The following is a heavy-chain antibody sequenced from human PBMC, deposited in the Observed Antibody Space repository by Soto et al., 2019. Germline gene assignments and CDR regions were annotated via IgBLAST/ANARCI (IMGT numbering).Heavy chain of an antibody. Sequence: SETLSLTCSVSGTSVSNYYWSWIRQPAGKGLEHIGRIYTSGSTSYNPSLKSRVTMSMDTSQTQIYLNLTSVTAADTAVYYCARGGIQLSYAFDHWGKGIRVTVSA. V-gene: IGHV4-4*07. J-gene: IGHJ4*02. CDR1: GTSVSNYY. CDR2: IYTSGST. CDR3: ARGGIQLSYAFDH. D-gene: IGHD3-10*01.